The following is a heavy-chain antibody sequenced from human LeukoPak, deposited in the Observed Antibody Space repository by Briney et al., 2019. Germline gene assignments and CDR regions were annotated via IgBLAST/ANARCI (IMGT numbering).Heavy chain of an antibody. CDR3: ARVGGEQQFMGFDY. CDR1: GFTLDDYA. J-gene: IGHJ4*02. Sequence: GRSLRLSCAASGFTLDDYAMHWVRQAPGKGLEWVSGISWNSGSIGDADSVKGRFTSSRDNAKKSLYLQMNRLRAEDTAISYCARVGGEQQFMGFDYWGQGSLVTVSS. V-gene: IGHV3-9*01. CDR2: ISWNSGSI. D-gene: IGHD6-13*01.